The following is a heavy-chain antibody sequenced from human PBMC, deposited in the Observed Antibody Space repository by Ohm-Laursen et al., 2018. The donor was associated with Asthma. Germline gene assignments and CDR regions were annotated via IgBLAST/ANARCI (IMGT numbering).Heavy chain of an antibody. V-gene: IGHV4-30-4*08. J-gene: IGHJ4*02. Sequence: TLSLTCTVSGGSISSGDYYWTWIRQPPGKGLEWIGYIYHSGSAYYRPSLKSRGTLSIDTSKNQFSLKLTSVTAPDTAVYYCARAREPPYYYFDYWGQGTLVTVSS. CDR3: ARAREPPYYYFDY. D-gene: IGHD1-14*01. CDR1: GGSISSGDYY. CDR2: IYHSGSA.